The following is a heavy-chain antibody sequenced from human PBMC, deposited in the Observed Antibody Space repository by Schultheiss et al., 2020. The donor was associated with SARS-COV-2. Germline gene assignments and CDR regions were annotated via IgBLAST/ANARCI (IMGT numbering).Heavy chain of an antibody. V-gene: IGHV1-2*06. CDR2: INPNSGGT. CDR3: AKKSSTRAKGAFDI. D-gene: IGHD2-2*01. J-gene: IGHJ3*02. Sequence: ASVKVSCKASGYTFTSYGISWVRQAPGQGLEWMGRINPNSGGTNYAQKFQGRVTMTRDTSISTAYMELSRLRSDDTAVYYCAKKSSTRAKGAFDIWGQGTMVTVSS. CDR1: GYTFTSYG.